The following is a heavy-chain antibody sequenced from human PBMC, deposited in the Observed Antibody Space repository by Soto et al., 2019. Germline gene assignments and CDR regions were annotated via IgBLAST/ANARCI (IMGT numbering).Heavy chain of an antibody. CDR3: ATRGNSHAYFDF. V-gene: IGHV5-51*01. CDR1: GYTFTSYW. J-gene: IGHJ4*02. Sequence: PGESLKISCKGSGYTFTSYWIAWVRQMPGKGLEWMGLIYPGDSDTRYSPSFQGQVTISADKFISTAYLQWSSLKAPDTAMYYCATRGNSHAYFDFWGQGTLVTVSS. CDR2: IYPGDSDT. D-gene: IGHD5-18*01.